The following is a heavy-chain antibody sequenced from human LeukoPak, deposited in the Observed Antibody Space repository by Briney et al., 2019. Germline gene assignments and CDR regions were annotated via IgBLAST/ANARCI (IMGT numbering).Heavy chain of an antibody. J-gene: IGHJ4*02. CDR1: GYSISRGSY. D-gene: IGHD4-17*01. CDR2: IYRSGST. V-gene: IGHV4-38-2*01. Sequence: PSETLSLTCAVSGYSISRGSYWGWIQQPPGKGLEWIGSIYRSGSTYYNPSLKTRVTISVDTSKNQFSLKLSSVTAADTAVYYCARAPYDYGDYDYWGQGTLVTVSS. CDR3: ARAPYDYGDYDY.